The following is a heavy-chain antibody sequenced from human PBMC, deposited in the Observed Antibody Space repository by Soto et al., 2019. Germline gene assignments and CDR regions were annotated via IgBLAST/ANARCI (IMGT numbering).Heavy chain of an antibody. CDR1: GGTFSSYA. V-gene: IGHV1-69*13. J-gene: IGHJ3*02. CDR3: ASGRAVGATTAFDI. D-gene: IGHD1-26*01. Sequence: ASVKVSCKASGGTFSSYAISWVRQAPGQGLEWVGGIIPIFGTANYAQKFQGRVTITADESTSTAYMELSSLRSEDTAVYYCASGRAVGATTAFDIWGQGTMVTVSS. CDR2: IIPIFGTA.